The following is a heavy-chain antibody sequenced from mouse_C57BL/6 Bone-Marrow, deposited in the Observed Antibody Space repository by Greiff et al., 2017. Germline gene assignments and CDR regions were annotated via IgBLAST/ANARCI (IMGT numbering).Heavy chain of an antibody. V-gene: IGHV5-6*01. J-gene: IGHJ2*01. D-gene: IGHD4-1*01. CDR1: GFTFSSYG. CDR2: ISSGGSYT. Sequence: EVKVIESGGDLVKPGGSLKLSCAASGFTFSSYGMSWVRQTPDKRLEWVATISSGGSYTYYPDSVKGRFTISRDNAKTTLYLQMSSLKSEDTAMYYCARLAGTYFDYWGQGTTLTVSS. CDR3: ARLAGTYFDY.